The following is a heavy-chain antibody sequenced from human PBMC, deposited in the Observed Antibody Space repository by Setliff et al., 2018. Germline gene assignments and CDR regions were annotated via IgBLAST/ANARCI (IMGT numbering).Heavy chain of an antibody. CDR1: GFSLSRYW. J-gene: IGHJ4*02. Sequence: GSLRLSCAASGFSLSRYWMSWVRQAPGKGLEWVALISSDGSHKYYADSVKGRFTISRDNSKNTLYLQMNSLRAEDTAIYYCARETLPYYFDYWGQGTLVTVSS. CDR3: ARETLPYYFDY. CDR2: ISSDGSHK. V-gene: IGHV3-30*14.